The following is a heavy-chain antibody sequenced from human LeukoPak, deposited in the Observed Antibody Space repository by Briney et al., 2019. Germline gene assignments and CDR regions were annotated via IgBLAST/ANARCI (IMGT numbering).Heavy chain of an antibody. J-gene: IGHJ4*02. V-gene: IGHV3-30*02. CDR3: AKKLFGVINPFDY. Sequence: GGSLRLSCAASGFTFSSYGMHWVRQAPGKGLEWVAFIRYDGSNKYYADSVKGRFTISRDNSKNTLYLQMNSLRAEDTAVYYCAKKLFGVINPFDYWGQGTLVTVSS. CDR2: IRYDGSNK. D-gene: IGHD3-3*01. CDR1: GFTFSSYG.